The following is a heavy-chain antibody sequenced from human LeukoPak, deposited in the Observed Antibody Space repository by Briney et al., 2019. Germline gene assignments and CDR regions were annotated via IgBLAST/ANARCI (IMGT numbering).Heavy chain of an antibody. D-gene: IGHD5-24*01. CDR2: IIPIFGTA. Sequence: SVKVSCKASGGTFSSYAISWVRQAPGQGLEWMGRIIPIFGTANYAQKFQGRVTITADKSTSTAYMELSSLRSEDTAVYYCATTREEMATISSDYWGQGTLVTVSS. CDR1: GGTFSSYA. CDR3: ATTREEMATISSDY. V-gene: IGHV1-69*06. J-gene: IGHJ4*02.